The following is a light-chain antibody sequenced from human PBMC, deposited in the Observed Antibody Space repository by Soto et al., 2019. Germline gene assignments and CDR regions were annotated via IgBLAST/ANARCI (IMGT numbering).Light chain of an antibody. Sequence: EIVLTQSPATLSVSPGERATLSCRASQSISIYLAWYQQKPGQAPRLLIYDASNRATGIPARFSGSGSGTDFTLTISSLEPEDFAVYYCQQRSNWPPEITFGQGTRLEI. CDR2: DAS. J-gene: IGKJ5*01. CDR3: QQRSNWPPEIT. V-gene: IGKV3-11*01. CDR1: QSISIY.